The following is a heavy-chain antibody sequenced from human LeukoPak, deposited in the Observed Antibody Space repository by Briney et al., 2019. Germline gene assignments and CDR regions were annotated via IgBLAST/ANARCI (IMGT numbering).Heavy chain of an antibody. D-gene: IGHD3-22*01. J-gene: IGHJ3*02. V-gene: IGHV4-30-4*08. CDR1: GGSISSGDYY. Sequence: SETLSLTCTVSGGSISSGDYYWSWIRQPPGKGLEWIGYIYYSGSTYYNPSLKSRVTISVDTSKNLFSLKLSSVTAADTAVYYCARDSTYYYDSSGYYAPAGIWGQGTMVTASS. CDR3: ARDSTYYYDSSGYYAPAGI. CDR2: IYYSGST.